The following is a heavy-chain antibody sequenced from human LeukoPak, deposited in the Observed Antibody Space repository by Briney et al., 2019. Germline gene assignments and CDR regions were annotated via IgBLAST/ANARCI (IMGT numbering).Heavy chain of an antibody. D-gene: IGHD5-18*01. CDR1: GFTFSSYA. Sequence: GGSLGLSCAASGFTFSSYAMSWVRQAPGKGLEWVSAISGSGGSTYYADSVKGRFTISRDNSKNTLYLQMNSLRAEDTAVYYCAKELSEIQLWSYFDYWGQGTLVTVSS. J-gene: IGHJ4*02. V-gene: IGHV3-23*01. CDR3: AKELSEIQLWSYFDY. CDR2: ISGSGGST.